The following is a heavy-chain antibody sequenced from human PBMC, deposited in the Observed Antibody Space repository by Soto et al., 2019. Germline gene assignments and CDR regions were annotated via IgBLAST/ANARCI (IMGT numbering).Heavy chain of an antibody. CDR1: GGSIISGGYY. V-gene: IGHV4-31*03. Sequence: ASETLSLTCTVSGGSIISGGYYWSWIRQHPGKGLEWIGYIYYSGSTYYNPSLKSRVTISVDTSKNQFSLKLSSVTAADTAVYYCARGEVYAMGNWFDPWGQGTLVTVSS. D-gene: IGHD2-8*01. CDR2: IYYSGST. CDR3: ARGEVYAMGNWFDP. J-gene: IGHJ5*02.